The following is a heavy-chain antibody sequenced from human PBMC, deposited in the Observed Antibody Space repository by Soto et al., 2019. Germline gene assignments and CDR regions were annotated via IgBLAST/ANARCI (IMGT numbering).Heavy chain of an antibody. D-gene: IGHD3-10*01. CDR2: IYHNGTT. J-gene: IGHJ6*02. CDR1: EVSITKSPW. CDR3: QMVRGGLFMMDV. V-gene: IGHV4-4*02. Sequence: SDTQSLPSTFSEVSITKSPWWSLVRQAPGKGLEWIGEIYHNGTTNYNPSLESRVTMSVDKSKNQFSLNLRSMTAADTAVYYCQMVRGGLFMMDVWGQGTTVTVSS.